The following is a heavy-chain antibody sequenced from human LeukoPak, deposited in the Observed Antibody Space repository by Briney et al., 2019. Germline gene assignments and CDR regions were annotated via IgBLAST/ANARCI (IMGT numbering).Heavy chain of an antibody. V-gene: IGHV4-31*03. Sequence: SQTLSLTCTVSGVSISSGGYYWGWIRQHPGKGLEWIGYIYYSGSTYYNPSLKSRVTISVDTSKNQFSLKLSSVTAADTAVYYCARDQYCSSTSCPSYYYYGMDVWGKGTTVTVSS. J-gene: IGHJ6*04. D-gene: IGHD2-2*01. CDR3: ARDQYCSSTSCPSYYYYGMDV. CDR1: GVSISSGGYY. CDR2: IYYSGST.